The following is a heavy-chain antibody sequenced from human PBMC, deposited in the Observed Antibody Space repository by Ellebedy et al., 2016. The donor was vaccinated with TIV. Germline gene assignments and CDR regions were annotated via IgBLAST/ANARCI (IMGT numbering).Heavy chain of an antibody. V-gene: IGHV3-7*01. J-gene: IGHJ5*02. CDR3: ARRGSYGDYAVQINSWFDT. Sequence: GGSLRLSCAASGFSFRSYWMSWVRQAPGKGLEWVANIYQDGGVQSYVDSVKGRFTISRDNADNSLFLQMNSLRAEDTALYYCARRGSYGDYAVQINSWFDTWGRGTLVAVSS. CDR2: IYQDGGVQ. CDR1: GFSFRSYW. D-gene: IGHD4-17*01.